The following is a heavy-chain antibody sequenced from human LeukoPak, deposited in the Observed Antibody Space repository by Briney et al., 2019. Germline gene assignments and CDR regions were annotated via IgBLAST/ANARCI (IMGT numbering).Heavy chain of an antibody. J-gene: IGHJ4*02. D-gene: IGHD2-2*01. CDR1: GYYFTSYW. CDR3: NYSSPNAHFDY. CDR2: IYPSDSDT. V-gene: IGHV5-51*01. Sequence: PGESLKISCRGSGYYFTSYWIAWVRQMPGKGLEWMGIIYPSDSDTRYSPSFQGQVTISADKSISTAYLQWSSLKASDTGARPGNYSSPNAHFDYWGQGTLVTVSS.